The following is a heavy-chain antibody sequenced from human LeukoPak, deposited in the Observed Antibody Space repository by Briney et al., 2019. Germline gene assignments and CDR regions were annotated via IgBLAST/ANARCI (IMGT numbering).Heavy chain of an antibody. CDR2: MQSTGNS. V-gene: IGHV4-59*01. CDR1: GDSISTYH. Sequence: SETVCLTCSVSGDSISTYHWNWIRRPPGKGLEWIGYMQSTGNSKYNPSLKSRVNMFVDTSKNQAALILSSVTAADTAVYYCARDKQHSYGRYFDHWGQGALVTVSS. D-gene: IGHD3-16*01. J-gene: IGHJ4*02. CDR3: ARDKQHSYGRYFDH.